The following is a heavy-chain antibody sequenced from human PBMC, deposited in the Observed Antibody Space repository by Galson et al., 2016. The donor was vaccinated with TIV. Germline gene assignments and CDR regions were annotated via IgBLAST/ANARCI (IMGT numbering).Heavy chain of an antibody. J-gene: IGHJ3*02. CDR2: IYSGGGT. V-gene: IGHV3-66*02. D-gene: IGHD3-16*01. CDR1: GLTVSDNY. CDR3: ARDMAPFGGIITDAFDI. Sequence: SLRLSCAASGLTVSDNYMTWVRRAPGKGLEWVSMIYSGGGTSYADSVRGRFTISRDNSKNTVYLQMNRLRPEDTALYYCARDMAPFGGIITDAFDIWGQGTMVIVSS.